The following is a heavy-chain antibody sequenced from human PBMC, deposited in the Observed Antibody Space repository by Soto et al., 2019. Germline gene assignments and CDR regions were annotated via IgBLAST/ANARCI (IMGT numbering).Heavy chain of an antibody. CDR2: IIPIFGTA. D-gene: IGHD3-9*01. Sequence: QVQLVQSGAEVKKPGSSVKVSCKASGGTFSSYAISWVRQAPGQGLEWMGGIIPIFGTANYAQKFQGRVTITADKSTSPDYMELSSLESEDTAVYYCAIDLGTVLRYGLDVRGQGTTVTGSS. CDR1: GGTFSSYA. CDR3: AIDLGTVLRYGLDV. J-gene: IGHJ6*02. V-gene: IGHV1-69*06.